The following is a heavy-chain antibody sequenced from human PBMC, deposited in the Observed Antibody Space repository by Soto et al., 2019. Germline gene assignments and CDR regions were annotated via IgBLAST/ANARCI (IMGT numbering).Heavy chain of an antibody. CDR1: GFTFSSYA. D-gene: IGHD2-2*01. Sequence: QVQLVESGGGVVQPGRSLRLSCAASGFTFSSYAMHWVRQAPGKGLEWVAVISYDGSNKYYADSVKGRFTISRDNSKNTLYLQMNSLRAEATAVYYCARRGYCISTSCPAADYWGQGTLVTVSS. CDR2: ISYDGSNK. CDR3: ARRGYCISTSCPAADY. J-gene: IGHJ4*02. V-gene: IGHV3-30-3*01.